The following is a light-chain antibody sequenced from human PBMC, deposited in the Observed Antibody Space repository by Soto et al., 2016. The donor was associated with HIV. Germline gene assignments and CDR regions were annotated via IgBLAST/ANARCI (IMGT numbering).Light chain of an antibody. V-gene: IGKV2D-29*01. Sequence: DIVMTQTPPILSVTPGQPASISCKSSRSLLHTDGKTYLYWYLQKPGQPPHLLIYEVSNRFSGVPDRFSGSGSGTDFSLKISRVEAEDFVVYYCMQSLQPPITFGQGTRLEIK. CDR3: MQSLQPPIT. J-gene: IGKJ5*01. CDR2: EVS. CDR1: RSLLHTDGKTY.